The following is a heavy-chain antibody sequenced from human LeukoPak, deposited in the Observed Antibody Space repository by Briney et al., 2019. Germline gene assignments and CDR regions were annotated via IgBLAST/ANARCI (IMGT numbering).Heavy chain of an antibody. CDR2: INPNSGGT. CDR3: ARGRRDSGYTTRGVGGDY. Sequence: ASVKVSCKASGYTLTGYYMHWVRQAPGQGLEWMGWINPNSGGTNYAQKFQGRVTMTRDTSISTAYMELSRLRSDDTAVYYCARGRRDSGYTTRGVGGDYWGQGTLVTVSS. D-gene: IGHD5-12*01. CDR1: GYTLTGYY. J-gene: IGHJ4*02. V-gene: IGHV1-2*02.